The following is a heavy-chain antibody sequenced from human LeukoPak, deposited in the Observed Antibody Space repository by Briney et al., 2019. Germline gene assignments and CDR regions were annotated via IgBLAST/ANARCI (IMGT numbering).Heavy chain of an antibody. CDR2: IRFDGSNK. Sequence: GSLRLSCAASGFTFSSYGMHWVRQAPGKGLEWVSFIRFDGSNKYYGDSVKGRFTISRDNSKNTLFLQMSSLRAEDTAMYYCAKDFSVYYYDSRVLDYWGQGTWSPSPQ. CDR1: GFTFSSYG. D-gene: IGHD3-22*01. V-gene: IGHV3-30*02. CDR3: AKDFSVYYYDSRVLDY. J-gene: IGHJ4*02.